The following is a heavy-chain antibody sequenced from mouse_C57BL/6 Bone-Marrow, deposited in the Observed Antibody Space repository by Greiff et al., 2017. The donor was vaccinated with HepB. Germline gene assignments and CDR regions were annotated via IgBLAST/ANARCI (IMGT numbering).Heavy chain of an antibody. CDR2: IYPRSGNT. CDR3: ARGAYYSSYYAMDY. CDR1: GYTFTSYG. J-gene: IGHJ4*01. D-gene: IGHD2-12*01. Sequence: VKLQESGAELARPGASVKLSCKASGYTFTSYGISWVKQRTGQGLEWIGEIYPRSGNTYYNEKFKGKATLTADKSSSTAYMELRSLTSEDSAVYFCARGAYYSSYYAMDYWGQGTSVTVSS. V-gene: IGHV1-81*01.